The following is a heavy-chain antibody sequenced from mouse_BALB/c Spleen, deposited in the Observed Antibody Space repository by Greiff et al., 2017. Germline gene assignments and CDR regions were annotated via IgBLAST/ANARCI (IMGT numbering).Heavy chain of an antibody. Sequence: EVKVEESGGGLVKPGGSLKLSCAASGFTFSDYYMYWVRQTPEKRLEWVATISDGGSYTYYPDSVKGRFTISRDNAKNNLYLQMSSLKSEDTAMYYCAREYYYDRDYAMDYWGQGTSVTVSS. J-gene: IGHJ4*01. D-gene: IGHD1-1*01. CDR3: AREYYYDRDYAMDY. V-gene: IGHV5-4*02. CDR2: ISDGGSYT. CDR1: GFTFSDYY.